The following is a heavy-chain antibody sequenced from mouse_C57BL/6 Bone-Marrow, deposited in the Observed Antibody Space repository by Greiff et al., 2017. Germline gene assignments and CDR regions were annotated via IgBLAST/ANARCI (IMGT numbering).Heavy chain of an antibody. V-gene: IGHV1-81*01. J-gene: IGHJ2*01. D-gene: IGHD1-1*01. CDR2: IYPRSGNT. CDR1: GYTFTSYG. Sequence: QVQLKQSGAELARPGASVKLSCKASGYTFTSYGISWVKQRTGQGLEWIGEIYPRSGNTYYNEKFKGKATLTADKSSSTAYMELRSLTSEDSAVYFCARNYYPYYFDYWGQGTTLTVSS. CDR3: ARNYYPYYFDY.